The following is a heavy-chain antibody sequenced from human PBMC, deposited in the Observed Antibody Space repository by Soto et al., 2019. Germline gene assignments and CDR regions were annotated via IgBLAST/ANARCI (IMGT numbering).Heavy chain of an antibody. CDR3: ARTSFAGRHYHSGMDA. J-gene: IGHJ6*02. CDR2: IYPGDSDT. V-gene: IGHV5-51*01. D-gene: IGHD3-16*01. Sequence: XESLKISCKGFGCRLPNYWVGWVRQMPGKGLEWMGIIYPGDSDTRYSPSFQGQVTISADRSIDTAYLHWSSLKASDTAIYYCARTSFAGRHYHSGMDAWGQGTTVTVSS. CDR1: GCRLPNYW.